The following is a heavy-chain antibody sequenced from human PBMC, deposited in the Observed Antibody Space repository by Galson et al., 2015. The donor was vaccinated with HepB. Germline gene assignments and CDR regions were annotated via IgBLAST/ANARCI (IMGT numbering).Heavy chain of an antibody. D-gene: IGHD6-19*01. Sequence: ETLSLTCTVSGASISSHYWNWIRQPPGKGLEWIGYIYDSGSTNYNPSLKSRVTISVDTSKNQFSLKLNSVTAADTAVYYCARASSGWHQNDYWGLGTLVTVSS. J-gene: IGHJ4*02. V-gene: IGHV4-59*11. CDR3: ARASSGWHQNDY. CDR2: IYDSGST. CDR1: GASISSHY.